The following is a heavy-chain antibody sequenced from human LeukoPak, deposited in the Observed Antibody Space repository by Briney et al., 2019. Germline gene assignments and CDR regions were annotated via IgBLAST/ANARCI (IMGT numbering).Heavy chain of an antibody. Sequence: HPGGSLRLSCAASGFTFRNHGMNWVRQAPGKGLEWVSTISGSGRSTYYADSVKGRFTISRDNSKNTLYLQMNSLRAEDTAIYYCAKAEQWLPYSWGQGTLVTVSS. CDR2: ISGSGRST. CDR3: AKAEQWLPYS. CDR1: GFTFRNHG. J-gene: IGHJ4*02. D-gene: IGHD6-19*01. V-gene: IGHV3-23*01.